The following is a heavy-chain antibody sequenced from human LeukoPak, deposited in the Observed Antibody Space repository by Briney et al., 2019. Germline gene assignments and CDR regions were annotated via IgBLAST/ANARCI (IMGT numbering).Heavy chain of an antibody. Sequence: SETLSLTCAVYGGSFSGFYWNWVRQPPGKGLEWIGEINHSGTTNYNPSLKSRLTISGDTSNNQFSLSLRAVTAADTAVYYCARGGGGWLPFDYWGQGTLVTVSS. D-gene: IGHD5-24*01. CDR2: INHSGTT. CDR3: ARGGGGWLPFDY. CDR1: GGSFSGFY. V-gene: IGHV4-34*01. J-gene: IGHJ4*02.